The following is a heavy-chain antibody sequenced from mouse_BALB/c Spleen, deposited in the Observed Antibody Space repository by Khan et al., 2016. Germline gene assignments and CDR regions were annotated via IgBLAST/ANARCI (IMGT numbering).Heavy chain of an antibody. CDR3: ARSEYNYDFDY. Sequence: QIQLVQSGPELKKPGETVKISCKASGYTFTNYGMNWVKQAPGKGLKWMGWINTYTGEPTYTDDFKGRFAFSLETSASTAYLQIINLNNEDTATYVGARSEYNYDFDYWGQGTTLTVSS. J-gene: IGHJ2*01. V-gene: IGHV9-3-1*01. D-gene: IGHD1-3*01. CDR1: GYTFTNYG. CDR2: INTYTGEP.